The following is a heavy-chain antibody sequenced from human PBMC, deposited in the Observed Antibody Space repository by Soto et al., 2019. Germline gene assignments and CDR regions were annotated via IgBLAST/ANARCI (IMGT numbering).Heavy chain of an antibody. J-gene: IGHJ4*02. CDR3: ARDWSSSDWFPHIDY. CDR1: GFTFRSYG. Sequence: PGGSLRLSCAASGFTFRSYGMNWVRQAPGKGLEWVSSISGSRSFIYYADSVKGRFTISRDNAKNSLYVQMNSLRAEDTAVYYCARDWSSSDWFPHIDYWGQGTLVTVSS. V-gene: IGHV3-21*06. CDR2: ISGSRSFI. D-gene: IGHD6-19*01.